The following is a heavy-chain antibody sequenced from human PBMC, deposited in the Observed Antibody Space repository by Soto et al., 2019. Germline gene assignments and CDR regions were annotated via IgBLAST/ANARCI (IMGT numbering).Heavy chain of an antibody. CDR1: GGTFSSYA. CDR2: IIPIFGTA. Sequence: SVKVSCKASGGTFSSYALSWVRQAPGQGLEWMGGIIPIFGTANYAQKFQGRVTITADESTSTAYMELSSLRSEDTAVYYCARTDFWSGYSSAGWFDPWGQGTLVTVSS. V-gene: IGHV1-69*13. D-gene: IGHD3-3*01. CDR3: ARTDFWSGYSSAGWFDP. J-gene: IGHJ5*02.